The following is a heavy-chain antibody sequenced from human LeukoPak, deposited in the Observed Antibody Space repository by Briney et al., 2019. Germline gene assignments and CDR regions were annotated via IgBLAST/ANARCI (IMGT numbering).Heavy chain of an antibody. D-gene: IGHD3-10*01. CDR1: GFTFSSYN. CDR2: ITSSSNYI. CDR3: ARDCWDYGSGSYCGIDY. J-gene: IGHJ4*02. Sequence: GGSLRLSCAASGFTFSSYNMNWVRQAPGKGLEWVSSITSSSNYIYYADSVKGRFTISRDNAKNSLYLQMNSLRAEDTTMYYCARDCWDYGSGSYCGIDYWGQGTLVTVSS. V-gene: IGHV3-21*03.